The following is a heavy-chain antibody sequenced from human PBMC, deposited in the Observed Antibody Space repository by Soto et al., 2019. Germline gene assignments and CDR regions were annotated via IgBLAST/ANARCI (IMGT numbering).Heavy chain of an antibody. CDR1: GYTFTSSG. D-gene: IGHD1-26*01. CDR3: ARDSGSYMYVSD. J-gene: IGHJ4*02. Sequence: QVQLVQSGAEVKKPGASVKVSCKASGYTFTSSGFTWVRQAPGQGLEWMAWISAYNGETHYAQKFQGRVTMTTDTSPSTSYMEQRSLGSADTAVYYCARDSGSYMYVSDWSQGTLVTVSS. CDR2: ISAYNGET. V-gene: IGHV1-18*01.